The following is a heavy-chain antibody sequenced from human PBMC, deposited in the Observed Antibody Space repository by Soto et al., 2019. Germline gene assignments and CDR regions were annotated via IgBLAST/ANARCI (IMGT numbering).Heavy chain of an antibody. CDR1: GGSISSDY. J-gene: IGHJ5*02. CDR3: GRKVCDFWRGYYTGWFDP. D-gene: IGHD3-3*01. CDR2: IYYSEST. Sequence: PSETRSLTCTVSGGSISSDYWSWIRQPPGKGREWIGCIYYSESTNSNSSLNSRVTVSVEVSTNQYSLNLSSDTGADTAVYDCGRKVCDFWRGYYTGWFDPWGQGTLVTVSS. V-gene: IGHV4-59*01.